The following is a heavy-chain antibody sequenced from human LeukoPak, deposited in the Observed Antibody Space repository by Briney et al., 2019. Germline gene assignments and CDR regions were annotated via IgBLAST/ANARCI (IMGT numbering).Heavy chain of an antibody. CDR1: GYTFTSYG. CDR3: ARDRVRYSGYDSH. Sequence: ASVKVSCKASGYTFTSYGISWVRQAPGQGLEWMGWISAYNGNTNYAEKLQGRVTMTTDTSTSTAYMELSSLRSEDTAVYYCARDRVRYSGYDSHWGQGTLVTVSS. D-gene: IGHD5-12*01. V-gene: IGHV1-18*01. J-gene: IGHJ4*02. CDR2: ISAYNGNT.